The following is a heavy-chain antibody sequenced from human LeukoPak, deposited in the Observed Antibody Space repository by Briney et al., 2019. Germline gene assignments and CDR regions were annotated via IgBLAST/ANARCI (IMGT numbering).Heavy chain of an antibody. CDR3: ASMGVVTQLGDFYYYYYGMDV. Sequence: PGGSLRLSCAASGFTFSSYAMSWVRQAPGKGLEWVSAISGSGGSTYYADSVKGRFTISRDNSKNTLYLQVNSLRAEDTAVYYCASMGVVTQLGDFYYYYYGMDVWGQGTTVTVSS. D-gene: IGHD2-21*02. V-gene: IGHV3-23*01. CDR1: GFTFSSYA. CDR2: ISGSGGST. J-gene: IGHJ6*02.